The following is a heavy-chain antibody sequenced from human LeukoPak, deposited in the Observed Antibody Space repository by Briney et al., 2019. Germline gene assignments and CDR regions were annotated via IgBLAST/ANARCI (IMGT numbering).Heavy chain of an antibody. CDR1: GFTFSSYW. V-gene: IGHV3-7*01. Sequence: GGSLRLSCAASGFTFSSYWMSWVRQAPGKGLEWVANIKQDGSEKYYADSVKGRFTISRDNSKNTLYLQMNSLRAEDTAVYYCAKDGIFFHYYDSSGYSHLDSWGQGTLVTVSS. D-gene: IGHD3-22*01. CDR2: IKQDGSEK. J-gene: IGHJ4*02. CDR3: AKDGIFFHYYDSSGYSHLDS.